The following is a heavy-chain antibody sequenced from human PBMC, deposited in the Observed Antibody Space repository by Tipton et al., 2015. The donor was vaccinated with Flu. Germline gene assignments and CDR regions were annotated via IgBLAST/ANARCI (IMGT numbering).Heavy chain of an antibody. CDR1: GGSISTYY. D-gene: IGHD1-1*01. CDR2: IYTSGST. Sequence: TLSLTCTVSGGSISTYYWSWIRQPAGKGLEWIGRIYTSGSTNYNPYLKSRVTMSVDTSKNQFSLRLSSVTAADTAVYYCARGAGGPATAYDCWGQGTLVTVSS. J-gene: IGHJ4*02. CDR3: ARGAGGPATAYDC. V-gene: IGHV4-4*07.